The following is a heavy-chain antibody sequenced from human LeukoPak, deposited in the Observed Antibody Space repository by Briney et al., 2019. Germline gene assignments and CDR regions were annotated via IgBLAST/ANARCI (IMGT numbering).Heavy chain of an antibody. Sequence: SETLSLTCAVYGGSFSGYYWSWIRQPPGKGLEWIGEINHSGSTNYNPSLKSRVTISVDTSKNQFSLKLSSVTAADTAVYYCARTPLFNDYWGQGTLVTVSS. CDR1: GGSFSGYY. J-gene: IGHJ4*02. CDR3: ARTPLFNDY. V-gene: IGHV4-34*01. D-gene: IGHD2-21*01. CDR2: INHSGST.